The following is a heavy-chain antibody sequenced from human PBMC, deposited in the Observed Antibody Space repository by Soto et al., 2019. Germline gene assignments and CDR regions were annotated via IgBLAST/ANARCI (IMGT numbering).Heavy chain of an antibody. Sequence: QVQLVQSGAEVQKPGSSVKVSCKASGGTFSSYAISWVRQAPGQGLEWMGGIIPIFGTANYAQKFQGRVKITADESTSTDYMELRRLRSEDTAVYYCAGEGEGYSGYDYQRNFDYWGQGTLVTVSS. J-gene: IGHJ4*02. CDR3: AGEGEGYSGYDYQRNFDY. CDR2: IIPIFGTA. D-gene: IGHD5-12*01. V-gene: IGHV1-69*01. CDR1: GGTFSSYA.